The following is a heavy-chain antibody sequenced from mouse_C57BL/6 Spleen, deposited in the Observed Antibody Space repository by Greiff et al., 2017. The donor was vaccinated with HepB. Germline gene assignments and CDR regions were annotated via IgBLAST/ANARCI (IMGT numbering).Heavy chain of an antibody. CDR3: ARSWDYYGFDY. V-gene: IGHV1-82*01. CDR2: IYPGDGDT. Sequence: VQLQQSGPELVKPGASVKISCKASGYAFSSSWMNWVKQRPGKGLEWIGRIYPGDGDTNYNGKFKGKATLTADKSSSTAYMQLSSLTSEDSAVYFCARSWDYYGFDYWGQGTTLTVSS. J-gene: IGHJ2*01. D-gene: IGHD1-1*01. CDR1: GYAFSSSW.